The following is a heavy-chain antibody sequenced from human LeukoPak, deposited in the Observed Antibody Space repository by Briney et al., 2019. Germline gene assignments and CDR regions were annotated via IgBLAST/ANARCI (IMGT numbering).Heavy chain of an antibody. J-gene: IGHJ5*02. Sequence: ASVKVSCKASGYTFTSYAMNWVRQAPGQGLEWMGWINTNTGNPTYAQGFTGRFVFSLDTSVSTAYLQICSLKAEDTAVYCCARDYGSGSYEAWFDPWGQGTLVTVSS. CDR2: INTNTGNP. CDR1: GYTFTSYA. D-gene: IGHD3-10*01. V-gene: IGHV7-4-1*01. CDR3: ARDYGSGSYEAWFDP.